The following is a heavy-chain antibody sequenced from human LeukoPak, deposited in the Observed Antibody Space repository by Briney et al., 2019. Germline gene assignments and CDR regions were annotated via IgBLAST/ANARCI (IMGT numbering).Heavy chain of an antibody. CDR2: IIPIFGTA. CDR3: AKEPLEYYDFWSGYFPRSYYFDY. CDR1: GGTFSSYA. V-gene: IGHV1-69*13. D-gene: IGHD3-3*01. J-gene: IGHJ4*02. Sequence: SVKVSCKASGGTFSSYAISWVRQAPGQGLEWMGGIIPIFGTANYAQKFQGRVTITADESTSTAYMELSSLRSEDTAVYYCAKEPLEYYDFWSGYFPRSYYFDYWGQGTLVTVSS.